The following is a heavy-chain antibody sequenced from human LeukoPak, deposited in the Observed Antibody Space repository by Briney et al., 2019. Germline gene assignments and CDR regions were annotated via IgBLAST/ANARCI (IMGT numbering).Heavy chain of an antibody. CDR1: GGSISSSSYY. CDR3: ARPAVVTDAFDI. Sequence: SETLSLTCTVSGGSISSSSYYWGWIRQPPGKGLERIGSIYYSGSTYYNPSLNSRVTISVDTSKNQFSLKLSSVTAADTAVYYCARPAVVTDAFDIWGQGTMVTVSS. CDR2: IYYSGST. V-gene: IGHV4-39*01. J-gene: IGHJ3*02. D-gene: IGHD4-23*01.